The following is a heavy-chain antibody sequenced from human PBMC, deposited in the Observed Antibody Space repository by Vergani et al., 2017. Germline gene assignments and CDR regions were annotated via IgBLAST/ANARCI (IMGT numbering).Heavy chain of an antibody. CDR3: ASPFGYCGGDCYPEYYFDY. CDR1: GFTFSSYA. CDR2: ISYDGSNK. J-gene: IGHJ4*02. D-gene: IGHD2-21*02. Sequence: QVQLVESGGGVVQPGRSLRLSCAASGFTFSSYAMHWVRQAPGKGLEWVAVISYDGSNKYYADSVKGRFTISRDNSKNTLYLQMNSLRAEDTAVYYCASPFGYCGGDCYPEYYFDYWGQGTLVTVSS. V-gene: IGHV3-30-3*01.